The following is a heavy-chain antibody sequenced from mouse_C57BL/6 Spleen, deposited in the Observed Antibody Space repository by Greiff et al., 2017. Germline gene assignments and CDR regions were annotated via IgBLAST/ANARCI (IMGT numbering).Heavy chain of an antibody. CDR1: GFSLTSYG. J-gene: IGHJ1*03. Sequence: VQRVESGPGLVQPSQSLSITCTVSGFSLTSYGVHWVRQPPGKGLEWLGVIWSGGSTDYNAAFISRLSISKDNSKSQVFFKMNSLQADDTAIYYCAKRGYYGSSLYWYFDVWGTGTTVTVSS. D-gene: IGHD1-1*01. V-gene: IGHV2-4*01. CDR3: AKRGYYGSSLYWYFDV. CDR2: IWSGGST.